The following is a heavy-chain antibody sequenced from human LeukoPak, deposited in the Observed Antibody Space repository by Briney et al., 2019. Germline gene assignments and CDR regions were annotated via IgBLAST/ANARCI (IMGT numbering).Heavy chain of an antibody. CDR2: VYYSGTA. D-gene: IGHD6-19*01. CDR3: ARAEGSSGRRIFDY. CDR1: SGSVSHGRYY. J-gene: IGHJ4*02. V-gene: IGHV4-61*01. Sequence: PPETVCLICTVSSGSVSHGRYYWRSIRQPPGKGLEWIEYVYYSGTANNNPPLNSRLTVSVDTSKNQFSLRLTSLTAADTGVYYCARAEGSSGRRIFDYWGQGTLVTVSS.